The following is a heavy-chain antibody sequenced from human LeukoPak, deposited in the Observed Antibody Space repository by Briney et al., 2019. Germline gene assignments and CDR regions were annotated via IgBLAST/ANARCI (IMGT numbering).Heavy chain of an antibody. CDR3: ARVEEGYGSGRRENYYYYYMDV. CDR1: GGSISNYY. J-gene: IGHJ6*03. Sequence: TPSETLSLTCAVSGGSISNYYWSWIRQPPGKGLEWIGYIHYSGSTNYNRSLKSRVTISVDTSKNQFSLKLSSVTAADTAVYYCARVEEGYGSGRRENYYYYYMDVWGKGTTVTISS. D-gene: IGHD3-10*01. CDR2: IHYSGST. V-gene: IGHV4-59*01.